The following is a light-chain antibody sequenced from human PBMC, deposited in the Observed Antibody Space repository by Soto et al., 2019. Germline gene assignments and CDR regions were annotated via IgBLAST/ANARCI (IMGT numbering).Light chain of an antibody. CDR3: QQYDNLPLT. J-gene: IGKJ4*01. CDR1: QDISKY. V-gene: IGKV1-33*01. Sequence: DIQMTQSPSSLSASVGDRVTITCQASQDISKYLNWYQQKPGKAPKLLIYDASNLETGVPSRFSGIGSGTDFTFTISSLQAEDIATYYCQQYDNLPLTFGGGTKVEIK. CDR2: DAS.